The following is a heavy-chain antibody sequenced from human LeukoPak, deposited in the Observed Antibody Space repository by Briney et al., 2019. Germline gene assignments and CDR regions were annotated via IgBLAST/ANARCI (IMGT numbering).Heavy chain of an antibody. D-gene: IGHD3-3*01. CDR2: ISSNGGAI. V-gene: IGHV3-11*01. CDR3: AREREGGLLEWLLEY. Sequence: GGSLRLSCAASGFSISDYYMSWIRQVPGKGLAWVSYISSNGGAIYYADSVKGRFSISRDNAKNSLYLQMNSLRAEDTAVYYCAREREGGLLEWLLEYWGQGTLVTVSS. CDR1: GFSISDYY. J-gene: IGHJ4*02.